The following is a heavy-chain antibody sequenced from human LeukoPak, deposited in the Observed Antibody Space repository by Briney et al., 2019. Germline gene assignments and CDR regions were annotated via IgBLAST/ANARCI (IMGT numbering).Heavy chain of an antibody. J-gene: IGHJ6*02. Sequence: VASVKVSCKASGYTFTSYGISWVRQAPGQGLEWMGWISAYNGNTNYAQKLQGRVTMTTDTSTSTAYVELRSLRSDDTAVYYCARVSDDSSGYYYSFYYYYGMDVWGQGTTVTVSS. V-gene: IGHV1-18*01. D-gene: IGHD3-22*01. CDR3: ARVSDDSSGYYYSFYYYYGMDV. CDR2: ISAYNGNT. CDR1: GYTFTSYG.